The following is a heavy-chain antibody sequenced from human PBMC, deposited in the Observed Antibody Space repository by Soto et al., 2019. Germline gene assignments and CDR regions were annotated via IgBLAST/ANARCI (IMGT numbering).Heavy chain of an antibody. CDR1: GYTFLDFY. CDR2: INPSGGGT. CDR3: ARDKPFCAGY. V-gene: IGHV1-46*01. J-gene: IGHJ4*02. D-gene: IGHD2-21*01. Sequence: QVQLVQSGTEVKKPGASVKVSCKASGYTFLDFYIHWVRQAPGQGLEWMGFINPSGGGTTYAQQFQGRLTMTRDTSTSTVYMELISLRSEDMAIYYCARDKPFCAGYWGQGTLVT.